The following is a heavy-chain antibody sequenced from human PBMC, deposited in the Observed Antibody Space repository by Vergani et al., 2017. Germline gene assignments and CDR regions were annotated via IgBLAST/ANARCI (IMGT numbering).Heavy chain of an antibody. CDR3: ARHSTVEWLVKLGWIDP. J-gene: IGHJ5*02. CDR2: IYYSGST. CDR1: GASIRSSNYY. D-gene: IGHD6-19*01. V-gene: IGHV4-39*01. Sequence: QLQLQESGPGLVKPSATLSLTCSVSGASIRSSNYYLGWIRQPPGKGLEWIASIYYSGSTYYNPSLKSRVTISVDTSKNQFSLKLSSVTAADTAVYFCARHSTVEWLVKLGWIDPWVQGSLVTVSS.